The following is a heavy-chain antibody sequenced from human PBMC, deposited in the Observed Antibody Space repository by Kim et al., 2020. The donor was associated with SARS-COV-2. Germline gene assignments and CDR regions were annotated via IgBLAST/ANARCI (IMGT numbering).Heavy chain of an antibody. CDR3: ARDMGYSSSWQKVGPFDY. V-gene: IGHV4-39*07. D-gene: IGHD6-13*01. CDR1: GGSISSSSYY. CDR2: IYYSGST. Sequence: SETLSLTCTVSGGSISSSSYYWGWIRQPPGKGLEWIGSIYYSGSTYYNPSLKSRVTISVDTSKNQFSLKLSSVTAADTAVYYCARDMGYSSSWQKVGPFDYWGQGTLVTVSS. J-gene: IGHJ4*02.